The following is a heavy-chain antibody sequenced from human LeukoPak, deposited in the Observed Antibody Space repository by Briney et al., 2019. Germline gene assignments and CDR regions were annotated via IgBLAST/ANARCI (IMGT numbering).Heavy chain of an antibody. CDR1: GFTFSSYA. CDR3: AKDTRYSCSPEYPDY. V-gene: IGHV3-23*01. D-gene: IGHD6-13*01. CDR2: ISGSGGST. Sequence: GGSLRLSCAASGFTFSSYAMSWVRQAPGKGLEWVSGISGSGGSTYYADSVKGRFTISRDNSKNTLYLQMNSLRAEDTAVYYCAKDTRYSCSPEYPDYWGQGTLVTVSS. J-gene: IGHJ4*02.